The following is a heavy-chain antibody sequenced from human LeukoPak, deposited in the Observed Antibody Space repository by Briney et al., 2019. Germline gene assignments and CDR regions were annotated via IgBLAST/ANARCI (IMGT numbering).Heavy chain of an antibody. V-gene: IGHV3-23*01. CDR1: EFTFSRVA. CDR3: AKHLGSHSFLFYYMDV. Sequence: GRSLRLSCEASEFTFSRVAMSWIRQPPGPGRDWVSTLRGSGGATYYADSVKGRFTTSRDNSKDTLYLQMDNLRADDTAVYYCAKHLGSHSFLFYYMDVWGKGTSVIVSS. J-gene: IGHJ6*03. D-gene: IGHD2-21*01. CDR2: LRGSGGAT.